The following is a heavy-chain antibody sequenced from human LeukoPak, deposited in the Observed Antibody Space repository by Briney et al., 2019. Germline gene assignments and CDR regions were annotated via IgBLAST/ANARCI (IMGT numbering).Heavy chain of an antibody. CDR3: ARSDNYYDSSGYYLVGWFDP. CDR2: IYYSGST. D-gene: IGHD3-22*01. Sequence: PSETLSLTCTVSGGSISSGGYYWSWIRQHPGKGLEWIGYIYYSGSTYYNPSLKSRVTISVDTSKNQFSLKRSSVTAADTAVYYCARSDNYYDSSGYYLVGWFDPWGQGTLVTVSS. CDR1: GGSISSGGYY. V-gene: IGHV4-31*03. J-gene: IGHJ5*02.